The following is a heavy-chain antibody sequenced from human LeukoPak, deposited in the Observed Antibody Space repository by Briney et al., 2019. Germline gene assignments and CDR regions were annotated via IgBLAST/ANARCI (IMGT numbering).Heavy chain of an antibody. J-gene: IGHJ4*01. V-gene: IGHV4-39*01. Sequence: TSETLSLTCTVSGDSITNTYYNWDRIRQPPGEALEWIASIFYSGSTYYNPSLKSRLTISIDTSKRQFSLRLNSVTAADTAVYFCARRNRAIVGAPFDYWGHGTLVTVSS. D-gene: IGHD1-26*01. CDR2: IFYSGST. CDR3: ARRNRAIVGAPFDY. CDR1: GDSITNTYYN.